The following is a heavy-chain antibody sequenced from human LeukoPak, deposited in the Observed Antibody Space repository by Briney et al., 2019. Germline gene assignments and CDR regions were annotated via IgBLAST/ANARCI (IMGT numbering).Heavy chain of an antibody. V-gene: IGHV4-34*01. CDR1: GESFSAYY. Sequence: SETLSLTCAVYGESFSAYYWNWIRQAPGKRLEWIGEIHHSGTSNYNPALESRVHISVDPSKKQFSLKLSSVTAADTAVYYCARSGTYQHSSSYDYWGQGTLVTVSS. D-gene: IGHD6-13*01. CDR3: ARSGTYQHSSSYDY. J-gene: IGHJ4*02. CDR2: IHHSGTS.